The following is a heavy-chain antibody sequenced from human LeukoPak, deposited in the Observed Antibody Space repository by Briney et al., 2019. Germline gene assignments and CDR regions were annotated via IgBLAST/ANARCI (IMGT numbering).Heavy chain of an antibody. D-gene: IGHD2-21*02. CDR2: ISSSSSYI. J-gene: IGHJ4*02. CDR1: GFTFSSYS. V-gene: IGHV3-21*01. Sequence: PGGSLRLSCAASGFTFSSYSMNWVRQAPGKGLEWVSSISSSSSYIYYADSVKGRFTISRDNAKNSLYLQMNSLRAEDTAVYYCARERGIVVVTAIRGFDYWGQGTLVTVSS. CDR3: ARERGIVVVTAIRGFDY.